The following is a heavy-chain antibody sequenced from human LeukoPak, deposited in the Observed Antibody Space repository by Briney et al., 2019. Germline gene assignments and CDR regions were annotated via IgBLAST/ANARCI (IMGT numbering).Heavy chain of an antibody. Sequence: GGSLRLSCAASGFTFSSYWMHWVRQAPGKGLVWVSRINSDGSSTSYADSVKGRFTISRDNAKNTLYLQMNSLRAEDTAVYYCARVQGHPPNGLDIWGQGTMVTISS. J-gene: IGHJ3*02. CDR1: GFTFSSYW. CDR2: INSDGSST. D-gene: IGHD2-8*01. CDR3: ARVQGHPPNGLDI. V-gene: IGHV3-74*01.